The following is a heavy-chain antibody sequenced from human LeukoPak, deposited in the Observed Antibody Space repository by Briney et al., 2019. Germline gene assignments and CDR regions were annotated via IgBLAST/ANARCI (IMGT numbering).Heavy chain of an antibody. J-gene: IGHJ6*03. CDR1: GGTFSSYA. D-gene: IGHD2-2*01. CDR2: IIPIFGTA. CDR3: ARTTEGYCSSASCFGFHYSYYMDV. V-gene: IGHV1-69*13. Sequence: SVKVSCKASGGTFSSYAISWVRQAPGQGLEWMGGIIPIFGTANYAQKFQGRVTITADESTSTAYMELSSLRSEDTAVYYCARTTEGYCSSASCFGFHYSYYMDVWGKGTTVTISS.